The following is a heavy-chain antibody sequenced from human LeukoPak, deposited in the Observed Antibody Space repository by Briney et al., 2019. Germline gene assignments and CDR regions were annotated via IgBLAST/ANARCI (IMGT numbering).Heavy chain of an antibody. Sequence: ASVKVSCKASGYTFTGYYMHWVRQAPGQGLEWMGIINPSGGSTSYAQKFQGRVTMTRDTSTSTVYMELSSLRSEDTAVYYCARESFPDTSTNSPQRPARFDYWGQGTLVTVSS. CDR2: INPSGGST. V-gene: IGHV1-46*01. CDR3: ARESFPDTSTNSPQRPARFDY. J-gene: IGHJ4*02. CDR1: GYTFTGYY. D-gene: IGHD2-8*01.